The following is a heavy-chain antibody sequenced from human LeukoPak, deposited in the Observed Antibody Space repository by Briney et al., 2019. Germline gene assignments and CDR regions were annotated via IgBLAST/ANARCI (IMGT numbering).Heavy chain of an antibody. D-gene: IGHD3-16*01. CDR2: IYYTGST. J-gene: IGHJ4*02. CDR3: ARRWGNIVGVTYEY. CDR1: GSSITSVSHY. Sequence: SETLPPTCTISGSSITSVSHYWGWIRQPPEKGLEWIGDIYYTGSTYYSPSLRSRVTMSVHTSENQFSLRLNSVTAVDTAVYYCARRWGNIVGVTYEYWGQGTLVTVSP. V-gene: IGHV4-39*01.